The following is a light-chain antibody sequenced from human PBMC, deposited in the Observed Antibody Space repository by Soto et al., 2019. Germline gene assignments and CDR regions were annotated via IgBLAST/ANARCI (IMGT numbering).Light chain of an antibody. J-gene: IGKJ3*01. V-gene: IGKV3-20*01. CDR1: QSISSNC. Sequence: ELVLTQSPDTLSLSPVAIATLSGRSSQSISSNCLVWYQVKSGRSPRVVIHSDYIRATDIQDRFSGGGSGKDFSITISRMQSEDFEVYYCKKCGPPQLNFGTGNKVDIK. CDR3: KKCGPPQLN. CDR2: SDY.